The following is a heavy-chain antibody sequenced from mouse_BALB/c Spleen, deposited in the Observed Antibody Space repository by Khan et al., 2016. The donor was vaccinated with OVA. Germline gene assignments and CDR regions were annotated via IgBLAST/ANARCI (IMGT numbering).Heavy chain of an antibody. CDR1: GFTFSTYG. J-gene: IGHJ3*01. V-gene: IGHV5-6*01. CDR3: TRLAYYYDSEGFAY. CDR2: VSTGGSYT. D-gene: IGHD1-1*01. Sequence: EVELVESGGDLVKPGGSLKLSCAASGFTFSTYGMSWVRQAPDKRLEWVATVSTGGSYTYYPDSVKGRFTISRDNAKNTLYLQMSGLRSEDTAMFYCTRLAYYYDSEGFAYWGQGTLVTDSA.